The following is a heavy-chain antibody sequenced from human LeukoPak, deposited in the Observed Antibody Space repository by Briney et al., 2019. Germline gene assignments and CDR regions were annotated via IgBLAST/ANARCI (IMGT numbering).Heavy chain of an antibody. CDR3: ARVSDSSSWYWPVDV. CDR1: GYTFTGYY. D-gene: IGHD6-13*01. CDR2: INPSSGGT. V-gene: IGHV1-2*02. J-gene: IGHJ6*02. Sequence: ASVKVSCKASGYTFTGYYMHWVRQAPGQGLEWMGWINPSSGGTNYAQKFQGRVTMTRDTSISTAYMELSRLRSDDTAVYYCARVSDSSSWYWPVDVWGQGTTVTVSS.